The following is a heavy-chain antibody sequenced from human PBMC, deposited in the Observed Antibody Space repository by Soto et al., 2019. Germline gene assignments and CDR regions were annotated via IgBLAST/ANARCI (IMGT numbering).Heavy chain of an antibody. V-gene: IGHV1-18*01. CDR1: GYTFTSYG. CDR2: ISAYNGNT. D-gene: IGHD3-10*01. J-gene: IGHJ4*02. Sequence: GASVKVSCKASGYTFTSYGISWVRQAPGQGLEWMGWISAYNGNTNYAQKLQGRVTMTTDTSTSTACMVLRSLRSEDTAMYYCATSFGSGSRAFDYWGQGALVTVSS. CDR3: ATSFGSGSRAFDY.